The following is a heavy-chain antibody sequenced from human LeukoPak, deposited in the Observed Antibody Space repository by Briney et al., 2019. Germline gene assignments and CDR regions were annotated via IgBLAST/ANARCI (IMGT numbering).Heavy chain of an antibody. CDR1: GGSINSGSFY. Sequence: PSETLSLTCTVSGGSINSGSFYWSWIRQPAGKGLEWIGRIYASGSTNYNPSLKSRVTISIDTSKNQFSLKLKSVTAADTAVYYCAREEDTFHWGQGTLVTVSS. D-gene: IGHD2-15*01. CDR3: AREEDTFH. V-gene: IGHV4-61*02. CDR2: IYASGST. J-gene: IGHJ4*02.